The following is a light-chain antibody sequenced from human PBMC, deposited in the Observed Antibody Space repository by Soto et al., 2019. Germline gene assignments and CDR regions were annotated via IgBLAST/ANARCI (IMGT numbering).Light chain of an antibody. J-gene: IGKJ2*01. CDR3: QQSYSTPPT. CDR2: AAS. Sequence: DIQMTQSPSSLSASVWDRVTITCRASQSISSFLNWYQQKPGKAPKLLIYAASSFQSGVPSRFSGSGSGTDFTLTISSLQPEDFATYYCQQSYSTPPTFGQGTKLEIK. CDR1: QSISSF. V-gene: IGKV1-39*01.